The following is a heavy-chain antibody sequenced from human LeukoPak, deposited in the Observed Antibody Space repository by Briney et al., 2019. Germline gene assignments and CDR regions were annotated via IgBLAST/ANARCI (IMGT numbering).Heavy chain of an antibody. V-gene: IGHV4-39*01. D-gene: IGHD3-22*01. Sequence: SETLSLTCTVSGGSISSSSYYWGWIRQPPGKGLEWIGSIYYSGSTYYNPSLKSRVTISVDTSKNQFSLKLTSVTAADTTVYYCARHFTYDSTGPRGYFNLWGRGTLVTVSS. CDR3: ARHFTYDSTGPRGYFNL. CDR2: IYYSGST. J-gene: IGHJ2*01. CDR1: GGSISSSSYY.